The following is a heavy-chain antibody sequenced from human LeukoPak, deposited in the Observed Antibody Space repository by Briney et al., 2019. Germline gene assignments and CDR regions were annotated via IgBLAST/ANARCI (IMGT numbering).Heavy chain of an antibody. Sequence: GGSLRLSCVVSGFTFSTHGFHWVRHAPGKGLEWVSVIWHDGGRKEYADSVRGRFTIYRDNSNLYLQMNSLRAEDTAIYYCARDIGNSGFNLDYWGQGTPVTVSS. V-gene: IGHV3-33*01. D-gene: IGHD5-12*01. CDR3: ARDIGNSGFNLDY. CDR2: IWHDGGRK. J-gene: IGHJ4*02. CDR1: GFTFSTHG.